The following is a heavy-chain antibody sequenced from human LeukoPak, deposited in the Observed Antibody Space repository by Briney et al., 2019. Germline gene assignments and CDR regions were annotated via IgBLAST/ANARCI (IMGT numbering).Heavy chain of an antibody. Sequence: ASVKVSCKASGYTFTSYGISWVRQAPGQGLEWMGWISAYNGNTNYAQKLQGRVTMTTDTSTSTAYMELRSLRSDDTAVYYCARGFHYDFWSGYLYLNWFDPWGQGTLVTVSS. D-gene: IGHD3-3*01. V-gene: IGHV1-18*01. CDR1: GYTFTSYG. CDR3: ARGFHYDFWSGYLYLNWFDP. CDR2: ISAYNGNT. J-gene: IGHJ5*02.